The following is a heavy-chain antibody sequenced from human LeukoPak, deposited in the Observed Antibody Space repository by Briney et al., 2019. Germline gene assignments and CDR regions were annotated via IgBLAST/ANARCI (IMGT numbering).Heavy chain of an antibody. V-gene: IGHV1-46*01. J-gene: IGHJ3*02. D-gene: IGHD1-26*01. CDR1: GYTFTSYY. Sequence: GASVKVSCKASGYTFTSYYMHWVRQAPGQGPEWMGIINPSGGARSYAPKFQGRVTVTRDTSTSTVYMELSSLRSEDTGVYYCARPALYSDAFGIWGQGTMVTVSS. CDR3: ARPALYSDAFGI. CDR2: INPSGGAR.